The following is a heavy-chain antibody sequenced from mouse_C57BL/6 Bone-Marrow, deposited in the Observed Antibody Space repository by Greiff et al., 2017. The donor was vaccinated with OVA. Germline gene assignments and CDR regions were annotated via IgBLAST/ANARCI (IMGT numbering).Heavy chain of an antibody. CDR2: IYPRDGST. CDR3: ATPSYGYDGYYFDY. Sequence: QVQLKESGPELVKPGASVKLSCKASGYTFTSYDINWVKQRPGQGLEWIGWIYPRDGSTKYNEKFKGKGTLTVDATSSTAYMELHSLTSEDSAVYFCATPSYGYDGYYFDYWGQGTTLTVSS. V-gene: IGHV1-85*01. D-gene: IGHD2-2*01. J-gene: IGHJ2*01. CDR1: GYTFTSYD.